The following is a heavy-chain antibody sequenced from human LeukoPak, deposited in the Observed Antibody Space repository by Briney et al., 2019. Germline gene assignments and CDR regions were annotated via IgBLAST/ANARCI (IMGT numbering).Heavy chain of an antibody. CDR3: ASGVVVPAAIEIDY. V-gene: IGHV1-69-2*01. J-gene: IGHJ4*02. D-gene: IGHD2-2*01. CDR2: VDPEDGET. Sequence: ASVKISCKVSGYTFTDYYMHWVHQAPGKGLEWMGLVDPEDGETVYAEKFQGRVTITADTSTDTAYMELSSLRSEDTAVYYCASGVVVPAAIEIDYWGQGTLVTVSS. CDR1: GYTFTDYY.